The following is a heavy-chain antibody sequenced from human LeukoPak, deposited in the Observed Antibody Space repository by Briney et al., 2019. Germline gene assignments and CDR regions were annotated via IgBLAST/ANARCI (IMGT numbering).Heavy chain of an antibody. CDR2: ISYDGSNK. V-gene: IGHV3-30*18. D-gene: IGHD1-1*01. CDR3: AKDLQLFDY. J-gene: IGHJ4*02. CDR1: GFTFSSYG. Sequence: PGGSLRLSCAASGFTFSSYGMHWVRQAPGKGLEWVAVISYDGSNKYYADSVKGRFTISRDNSKNTLYLQMSSLRAEDTAVYYCAKDLQLFDYWGQGTLVTVSS.